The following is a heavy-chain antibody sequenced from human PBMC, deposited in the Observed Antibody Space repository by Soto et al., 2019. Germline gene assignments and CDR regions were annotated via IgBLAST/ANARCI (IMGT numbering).Heavy chain of an antibody. D-gene: IGHD7-27*01. V-gene: IGHV3-7*05. CDR1: GFSFRDYW. CDR3: ARGVSWGHFDK. J-gene: IGHJ4*02. Sequence: EAQSVESGGGLVQPGGSLRLSCVMSGFSFRDYWVAWVRQAPGKGLAWVASIKYDGSESKYVDSVKGRFTISRDNAKNSLYLQMNSLRADDTAVYYCARGVSWGHFDKWGQGSLVTVSS. CDR2: IKYDGSES.